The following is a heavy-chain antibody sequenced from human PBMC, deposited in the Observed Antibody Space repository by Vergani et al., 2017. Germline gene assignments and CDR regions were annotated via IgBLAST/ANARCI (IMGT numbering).Heavy chain of an antibody. Sequence: QVLLQESGPGLVKPSQTLSLTCIVSGGSMKINDYYWTWLRQPAGKKLEWIVRMYTSGHTIYNPSLESRVTMSVDTSKNQFSLQLSSVTAADTAVYYCARASHCINCYSEGPNGPGYYYMDVWGKGTTVTVSS. V-gene: IGHV4-61*02. CDR2: MYTSGHT. CDR3: ARASHCINCYSEGPNGPGYYYMDV. D-gene: IGHD2-21*01. J-gene: IGHJ6*03. CDR1: GGSMKINDYY.